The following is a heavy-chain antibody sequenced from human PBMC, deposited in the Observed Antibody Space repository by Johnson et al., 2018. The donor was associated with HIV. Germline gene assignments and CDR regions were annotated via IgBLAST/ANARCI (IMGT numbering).Heavy chain of an antibody. Sequence: VQLVESGGGVVQPGRSLRLSCAASGFTLSSYAMHWVRQAPGKGLEWISYMSSSGTTIYHAESVKGRFTISRDNAKNSLYLQMNSLKTEDTAVYYCVRVELGAFDIWGQGTMVTVSS. V-gene: IGHV3-48*04. CDR1: GFTLSSYA. D-gene: IGHD1-7*01. J-gene: IGHJ3*02. CDR3: VRVELGAFDI. CDR2: MSSSGTTI.